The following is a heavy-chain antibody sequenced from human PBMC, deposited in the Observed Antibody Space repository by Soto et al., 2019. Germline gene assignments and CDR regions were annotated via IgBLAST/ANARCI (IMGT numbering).Heavy chain of an antibody. CDR1: GSTFSNAW. D-gene: IGHD3-22*01. CDR3: TTGLSNGYYNFDY. J-gene: IGHJ4*02. Sequence: GGSLRLSCAASGSTFSNAWMSWVRQAPGKGLEWVGRIKGEADGGTTDYAAPVKGRITISRDHSKDTLYLQMNSLKTEDTAVYYCTTGLSNGYYNFDYWGQGT. V-gene: IGHV3-15*01. CDR2: IKGEADGGTT.